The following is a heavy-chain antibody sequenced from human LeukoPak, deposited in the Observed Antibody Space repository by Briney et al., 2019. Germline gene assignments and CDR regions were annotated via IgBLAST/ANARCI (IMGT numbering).Heavy chain of an antibody. J-gene: IGHJ4*02. CDR3: VKIWETEEDY. CDR1: GFTFSIYT. CDR2: ISSEGGNT. Sequence: TGGSLRLSCSASGFTFSIYTMHWVRQAPGMGLEYVSAISSEGGNTYYADSVRGRFTISRDNSKNTVYLQMTSPRPEDTAVYYCVKIWETEEDYWGQGTLVTVSS. V-gene: IGHV3-64D*09. D-gene: IGHD1-26*01.